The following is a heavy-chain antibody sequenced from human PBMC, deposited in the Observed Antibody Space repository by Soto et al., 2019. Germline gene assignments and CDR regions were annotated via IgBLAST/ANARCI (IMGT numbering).Heavy chain of an antibody. Sequence: GESLKISCKGSGYSFAGYWITWVRQKPGKGLEWMGRIDPSDSQTYYSPSFRGHVTISATKSITTVFLQWSSLRASDTAMYYCARPLPSDDAFDIWGQGTMVTVSS. CDR2: IDPSDSQT. J-gene: IGHJ3*02. V-gene: IGHV5-10-1*01. CDR1: GYSFAGYW. CDR3: ARPLPSDDAFDI.